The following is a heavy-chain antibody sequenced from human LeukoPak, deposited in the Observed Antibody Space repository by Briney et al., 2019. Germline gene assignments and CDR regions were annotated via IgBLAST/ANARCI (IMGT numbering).Heavy chain of an antibody. CDR1: GYTFTSYY. CDR3: ARDLGQHIVVVTAIRSWGRLDY. V-gene: IGHV1-46*01. Sequence: ASVKVSCKASGYTFTSYYMHWVRQAPGQGLEWMGIINPSGGSTSYAQKFQGRVTMTTDTSTSTAYMELRSLRSDDTAVYYCARDLGQHIVVVTAIRSWGRLDYWGQGTLVTVSS. D-gene: IGHD2-21*02. J-gene: IGHJ4*02. CDR2: INPSGGST.